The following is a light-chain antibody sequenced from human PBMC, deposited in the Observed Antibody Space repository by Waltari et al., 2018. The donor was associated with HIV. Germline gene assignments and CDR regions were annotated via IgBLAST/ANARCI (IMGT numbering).Light chain of an antibody. V-gene: IGLV1-40*01. Sequence: QSVLAQPPSVSGAPGQSVTISCTGSTSNIGAGYDVPCYQQVPGKAPRLLIYDNINRPLGVPDRFSGSKSATSASLAITGLLAEDEADYYCQSHDSSLSGSLFGGGTKLTVL. CDR1: TSNIGAGYD. CDR3: QSHDSSLSGSL. CDR2: DNI. J-gene: IGLJ2*01.